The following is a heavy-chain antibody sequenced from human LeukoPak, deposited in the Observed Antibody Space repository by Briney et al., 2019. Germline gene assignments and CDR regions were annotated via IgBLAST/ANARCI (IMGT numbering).Heavy chain of an antibody. CDR2: IYHSGST. CDR3: ARMDILTGHYTQYYFDY. J-gene: IGHJ4*02. CDR1: DYSISSSYY. Sequence: SETLSLTCTVSDYSISSSYYWGWIRQPPGKGLEWFGIIYHSGSTYYNPSLKSRVTISVDTSKNQFSLKLSSVTAADTAVYYCARMDILTGHYTQYYFDYWGQGTLVTVSS. D-gene: IGHD3-9*01. V-gene: IGHV4-38-2*02.